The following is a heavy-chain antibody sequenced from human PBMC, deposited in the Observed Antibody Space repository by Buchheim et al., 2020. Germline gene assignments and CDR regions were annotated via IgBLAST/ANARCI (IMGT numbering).Heavy chain of an antibody. CDR3: GSNPGDDNKLRPPDY. CDR1: GFTFSSNG. D-gene: IGHD1-1*01. V-gene: IGHV3-33*01. Sequence: QVQLVESGGGVVQPGRSLRLSCAASGFTFSSNGMHWVRQAPGKGLEWVALICYDGSNDYYADSVKGRFTISRDNSKNTLYLQMTSLRTEDTAVQYYGSNPGDDNKLRPPDYWSQG. J-gene: IGHJ4*03. CDR2: ICYDGSND.